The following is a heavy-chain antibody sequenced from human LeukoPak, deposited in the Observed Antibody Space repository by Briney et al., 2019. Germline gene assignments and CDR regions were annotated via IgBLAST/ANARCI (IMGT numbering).Heavy chain of an antibody. J-gene: IGHJ6*02. CDR3: ASAMGIAAAGNDYGMDV. V-gene: IGHV1-18*01. CDR1: GYTLTSYG. D-gene: IGHD6-13*01. Sequence: ASVKVSCKASGYTLTSYGISWVRQAPGQGLEWMGWISAYNGNTNYAQKLQGRVTMTTDTSTSTAYMELRSLRSDDTAVYYCASAMGIAAAGNDYGMDVWGQGTTVTVSS. CDR2: ISAYNGNT.